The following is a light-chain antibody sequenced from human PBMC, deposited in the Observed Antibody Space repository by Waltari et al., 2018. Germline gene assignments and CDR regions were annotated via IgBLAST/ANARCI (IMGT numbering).Light chain of an antibody. J-gene: IGKJ3*01. CDR3: QQSYNSIRS. Sequence: DIQLTQSPSSLSASVGDRVTLTCRASQSISTSLNWYQHKPGKAPMLLIYAASTLQSGVPSRFSGSGSGTDFTLTITSLQPEDFATYYCQQSYNSIRSFGPGTKVEVK. CDR1: QSISTS. V-gene: IGKV1-39*01. CDR2: AAS.